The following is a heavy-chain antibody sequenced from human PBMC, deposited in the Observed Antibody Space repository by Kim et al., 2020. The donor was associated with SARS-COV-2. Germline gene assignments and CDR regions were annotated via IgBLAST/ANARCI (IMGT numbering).Heavy chain of an antibody. D-gene: IGHD3-10*01. J-gene: IGHJ4*02. Sequence: AAPVRGRFTISRDNSKNTLYLQMDSLRVEDTAVYYCAQDLLYVSGRGYFDSWGQGVLVTVSS. CDR3: AQDLLYVSGRGYFDS. V-gene: IGHV3-23*01.